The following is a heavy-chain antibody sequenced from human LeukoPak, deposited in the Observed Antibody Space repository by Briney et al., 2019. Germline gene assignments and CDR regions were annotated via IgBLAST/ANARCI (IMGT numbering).Heavy chain of an antibody. V-gene: IGHV1-46*01. J-gene: IGHJ4*02. Sequence: GASVKVSCKPSVYTFTTYSIIWVRQAPGQGLEWMGIINPSGGSTSYAQKFQGRVTMTRDTSTSTVYMELSSLRSEDTAVYYCARDQNYYDSSGCSHWGQGTLVAVSS. CDR2: INPSGGST. CDR1: VYTFTTYS. CDR3: ARDQNYYDSSGCSH. D-gene: IGHD3-22*01.